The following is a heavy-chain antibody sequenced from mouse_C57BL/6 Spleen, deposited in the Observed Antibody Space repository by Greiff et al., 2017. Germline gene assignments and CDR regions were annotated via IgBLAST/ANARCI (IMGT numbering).Heavy chain of an antibody. Sequence: ESGPGLVKPSQSLYLTCSVTGYSITSGYYWNWIRQPPGNKLEWMCNINYDGSNNYNPSLKNRISITRDTSKNQFFLKLNSVTTEDTATYYCARGHYDDHHYAMDYWGQGTSVTVSS. V-gene: IGHV3-6*01. J-gene: IGHJ4*01. D-gene: IGHD2-13*01. CDR1: GYSITSGYY. CDR2: INYDGSN. CDR3: ARGHYDDHHYAMDY.